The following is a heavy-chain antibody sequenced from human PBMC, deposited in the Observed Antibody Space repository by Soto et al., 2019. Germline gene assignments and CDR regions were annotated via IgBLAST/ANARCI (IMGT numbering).Heavy chain of an antibody. D-gene: IGHD3-3*01. CDR3: AREPSNYDFWRRQGGMDV. CDR1: GGSISSSNW. V-gene: IGHV4-4*02. Sequence: SETLSLTCAVSGGSISSSNWWSWVRQPPGKGLEWIGEIYHSGSTNYNPSLKSRVTISVDKSKNQFSLKLSSVTAADTAVYYCAREPSNYDFWRRQGGMDVWGQGTTVTVSS. J-gene: IGHJ6*02. CDR2: IYHSGST.